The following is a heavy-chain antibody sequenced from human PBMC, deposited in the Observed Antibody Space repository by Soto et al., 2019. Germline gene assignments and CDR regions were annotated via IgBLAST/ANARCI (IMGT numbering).Heavy chain of an antibody. V-gene: IGHV3-33*01. Sequence: QVQLVESGGGVVQPGRSLRLSCAASGFTFSSYGMHWVRQAPGKGLEWVAVIWYDGSNKYYADSVNGRFTISRDNSKNALYLQMNSLRAEETAVYYCARDYLVRPHRVIDYWGQGTLGTVSS. J-gene: IGHJ4*02. D-gene: IGHD2-15*01. CDR3: ARDYLVRPHRVIDY. CDR1: GFTFSSYG. CDR2: IWYDGSNK.